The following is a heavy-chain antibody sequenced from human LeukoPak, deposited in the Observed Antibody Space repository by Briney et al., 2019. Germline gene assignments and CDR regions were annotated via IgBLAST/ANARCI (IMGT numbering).Heavy chain of an antibody. D-gene: IGHD3-3*01. V-gene: IGHV4-4*07. J-gene: IGHJ6*03. CDR3: ARGDYDFWSGSLSGTFYYYMDV. CDR2: IYTSGST. Sequence: PSETLSLTCTVSGGSISSYYWSWIRQPAGKGLEWIGRIYTSGSTNYNPSLKSRVTMSIDTSKNQFSLKLSSVTAADTAVYYCARGDYDFWSGSLSGTFYYYMDVWGKGTTVTVSS. CDR1: GGSISSYY.